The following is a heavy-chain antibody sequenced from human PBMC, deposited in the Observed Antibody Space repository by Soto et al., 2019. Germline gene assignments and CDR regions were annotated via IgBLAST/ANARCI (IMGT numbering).Heavy chain of an antibody. Sequence: QVQLVQSGAEVKKPGSSVKVSCRTSGVTFSSYPISWVRQAPGQGLEWMGGIIPIFATGHYAQKFQGRVTITADESTSTAYMELSSLTSEDTAVYYCAYEGLMAAQIYYYYGMDVWGQGTTVTVSS. CDR1: GVTFSSYP. CDR2: IIPIFATG. CDR3: AYEGLMAAQIYYYYGMDV. J-gene: IGHJ6*02. D-gene: IGHD6-6*01. V-gene: IGHV1-69*12.